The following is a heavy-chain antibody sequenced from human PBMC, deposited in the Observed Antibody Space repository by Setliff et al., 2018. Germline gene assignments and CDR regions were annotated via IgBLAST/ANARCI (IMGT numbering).Heavy chain of an antibody. Sequence: ASVKVSCKASGYIFTNYVIQWVRQAPGQGLEWMGWINVANGNTRYSQKLQGRVTITMDTPATTVYMEVTSLRSEDTAVYYCARGGEYCDGVSCFSYNWFDMWGQGTPGTAPQ. D-gene: IGHD2-21*01. CDR1: GYIFTNYV. J-gene: IGHJ5*02. V-gene: IGHV1-3*01. CDR2: INVANGNT. CDR3: ARGGEYCDGVSCFSYNWFDM.